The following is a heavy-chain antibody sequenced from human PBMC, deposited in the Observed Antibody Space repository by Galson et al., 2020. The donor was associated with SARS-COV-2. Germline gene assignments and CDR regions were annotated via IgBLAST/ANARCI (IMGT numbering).Heavy chain of an antibody. J-gene: IGHJ6*02. Sequence: ASVKVSCKASGYTFTSYGISWVRQAPGQGLEWMGWISAYNGNTNYAQKLQGRVTMTTDTSTSTAYMELRSLRSDDTAVYYCVRGRFGDYYYYYYGMDVWGQGTTVTVSS. V-gene: IGHV1-18*04. CDR3: VRGRFGDYYYYYYGMDV. CDR2: ISAYNGNT. CDR1: GYTFTSYG. D-gene: IGHD3-10*01.